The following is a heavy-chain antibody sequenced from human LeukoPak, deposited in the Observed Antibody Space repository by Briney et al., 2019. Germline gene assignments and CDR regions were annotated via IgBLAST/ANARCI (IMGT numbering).Heavy chain of an antibody. Sequence: SETLSLTCTVSGGSISSYYWSWSRQRXGKGQEWIGYIYYSGTTNYIPPLKSLLTISVDTSKTPFSLKLSSVTAADTAVYYCARVKSYYDSSGYYLRGYYFYYWGQGTLVTVSS. CDR1: GGSISSYY. CDR2: IYYSGTT. V-gene: IGHV4-59*01. D-gene: IGHD3-22*01. CDR3: ARVKSYYDSSGYYLRGYYFYY. J-gene: IGHJ4*02.